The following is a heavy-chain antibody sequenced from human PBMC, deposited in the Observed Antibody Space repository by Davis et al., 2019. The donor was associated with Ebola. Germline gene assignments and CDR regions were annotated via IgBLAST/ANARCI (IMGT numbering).Heavy chain of an antibody. CDR1: GFTFSSYG. CDR3: AKGSRQAYYYYYGMDV. Sequence: PGGSLRLSCAASGFTFSSYGMHWVRQAPGKGLEWVAVISYDGSNKYYADSVKGRFTISRDNSKNTLYLQMNSLRAEDTAVYYCAKGSRQAYYYYYGMDVWGQGTTVTVSS. CDR2: ISYDGSNK. J-gene: IGHJ6*02. V-gene: IGHV3-30*18.